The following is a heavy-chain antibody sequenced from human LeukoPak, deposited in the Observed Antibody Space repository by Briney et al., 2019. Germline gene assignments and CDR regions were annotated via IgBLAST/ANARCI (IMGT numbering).Heavy chain of an antibody. Sequence: ASVKVSCKASGYTFTSYYMHWVRQAPGQGLEWMGIINPSGGSTSYAQKFQGRVTMTRDTSTSTVYVELSSLRSEDTAVYYCARGARLYCSGGSCYSGYWGQGTLVTVSS. CDR3: ARGARLYCSGGSCYSGY. CDR2: INPSGGST. CDR1: GYTFTSYY. J-gene: IGHJ4*02. D-gene: IGHD2-15*01. V-gene: IGHV1-46*01.